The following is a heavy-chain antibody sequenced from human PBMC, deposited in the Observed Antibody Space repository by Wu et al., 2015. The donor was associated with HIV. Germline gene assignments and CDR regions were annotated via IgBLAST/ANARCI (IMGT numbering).Heavy chain of an antibody. CDR2: INPKTGGT. CDR1: GYTFTGNL. CDR3: AVATNWGNYYYYYMDV. V-gene: IGHV1-2*02. J-gene: IGHJ6*03. D-gene: IGHD7-27*01. Sequence: QVQLMQSGAKVKKPGASVKVSCKASGYTFTGNLIHWVRQAPGQGLEWMGWINPKTGGTNYAPKFQGKVTMTRDTSITTGYMELRSLRSEDTAVYYCAVATNWGNYYYYYMDVWGKGTTVTVSS.